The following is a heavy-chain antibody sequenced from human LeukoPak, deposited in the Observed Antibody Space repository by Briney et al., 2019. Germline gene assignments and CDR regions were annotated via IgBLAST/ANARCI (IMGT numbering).Heavy chain of an antibody. J-gene: IGHJ3*02. CDR1: GGSISSDNYY. V-gene: IGHV4-61*09. Sequence: SETLSLTCTVSGGSISSDNYYWTWIRQPAGKGLEWIGHIYTSGTTNYNPSLKSRVTISVDTSKNQFSLKLSSVTAADTAMYYCAREKVGATDKDAFDIWGQGTMVTVSS. CDR3: AREKVGATDKDAFDI. D-gene: IGHD1-26*01. CDR2: IYTSGTT.